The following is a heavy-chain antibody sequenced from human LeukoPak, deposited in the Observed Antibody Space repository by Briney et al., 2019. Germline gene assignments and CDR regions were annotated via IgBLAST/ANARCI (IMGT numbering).Heavy chain of an antibody. CDR1: GHFLPGLY. CDR3: TRGYTSSWAAGNWFDP. D-gene: IGHD6-13*01. J-gene: IGHJ5*02. Sequence: ASVKVSCKACGHFLPGLYMHCVRQAPGQGLEWMGWINPNSGSTNYAQKFQGRVAMTRDTSTSTAYMELSSLRSADTAVYYCTRGYTSSWAAGNWFDPWGQGTLVTVSS. V-gene: IGHV1-2*02. CDR2: INPNSGST.